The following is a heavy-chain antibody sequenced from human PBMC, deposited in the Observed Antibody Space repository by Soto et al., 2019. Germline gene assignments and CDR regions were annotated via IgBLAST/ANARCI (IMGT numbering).Heavy chain of an antibody. CDR1: GGTFSSYT. J-gene: IGHJ4*02. CDR3: ASDPSYDILTGTSPYY. CDR2: IIPILGIA. Sequence: ASVKVSCKASGGTFSSYTISWVRQAPGQGLEWMGRIIPILGIANYAQKFQGRVTITADKSTSTAYMELSSLRSEDTAVYYCASDPSYDILTGTSPYYWGQGTLVTVSS. V-gene: IGHV1-69*02. D-gene: IGHD3-9*01.